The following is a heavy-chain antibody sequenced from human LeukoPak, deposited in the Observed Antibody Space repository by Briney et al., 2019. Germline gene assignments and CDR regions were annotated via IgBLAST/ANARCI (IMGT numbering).Heavy chain of an antibody. V-gene: IGHV3-23*01. CDR1: GFTFSSYA. Sequence: PGGSLRLSCAASGFTFSSYAMSWVRQAPGKGLEWVSAISGSGGSTYYADSVKGRFTISRDNSKNTLYLQMNSLRAEDTAVYYCAVPDTAMVLRGTYWGQGTLVTVSS. CDR3: AVPDTAMVLRGTY. J-gene: IGHJ4*02. D-gene: IGHD5-18*01. CDR2: ISGSGGST.